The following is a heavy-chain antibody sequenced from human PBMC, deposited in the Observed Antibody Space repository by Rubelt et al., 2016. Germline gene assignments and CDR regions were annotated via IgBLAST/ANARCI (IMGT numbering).Heavy chain of an antibody. CDR3: ARRTRGLSGSYHFHY. CDR2: IYYSGST. CDR1: GGSISSYY. Sequence: QVQLQESGPGLVKPSETLSLTCTVSGGSISSYYWRWIRQPPGKGLEWIGYIYYSGSTNYNPSLKSRVTISVDTSKNQVSLKLGVLTAADTAVYYCARRTRGLSGSYHFHYWGQGTLVTVSS. V-gene: IGHV4-59*08. J-gene: IGHJ4*02. D-gene: IGHD1-26*01.